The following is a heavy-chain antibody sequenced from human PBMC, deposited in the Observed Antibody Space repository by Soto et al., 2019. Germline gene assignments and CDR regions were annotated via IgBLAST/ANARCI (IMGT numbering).Heavy chain of an antibody. V-gene: IGHV4-39*02. J-gene: IGHJ5*02. CDR3: ARLKCAYFISTYNWFDP. CDR2: VYYTGTT. CDR1: GGSISSSSYY. D-gene: IGHD3-16*01. Sequence: QLQLQESGPGLVKPSETLSLTCNVSGGSISSSSYYWGWIRQAPGKGLEWIGSVYYTGTTYYNPSIKSRVTIAVDTSKNHFSLKVSSVTAADTSVYYCARLKCAYFISTYNWFDPWGQGIQVTVSS.